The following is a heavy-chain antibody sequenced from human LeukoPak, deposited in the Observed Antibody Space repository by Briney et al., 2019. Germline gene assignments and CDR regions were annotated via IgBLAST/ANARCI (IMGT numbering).Heavy chain of an antibody. J-gene: IGHJ4*02. Sequence: GGSLRLSCAASEFTFSDYYMSWIRQVPGKGLEWVSYISGSSSTMYYANSVKGRFTISRDNAKNLLYLQMNSLRAGDTAVYYCGREGGRWGAGYFHYWGQGTLVPVSS. CDR3: GREGGRWGAGYFHY. D-gene: IGHD3-16*01. CDR2: ISGSSSTM. V-gene: IGHV3-11*01. CDR1: EFTFSDYY.